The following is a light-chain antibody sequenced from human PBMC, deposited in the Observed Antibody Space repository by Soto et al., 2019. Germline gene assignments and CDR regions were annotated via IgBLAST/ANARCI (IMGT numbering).Light chain of an antibody. CDR2: DAS. V-gene: IGKV1-33*01. Sequence: DLQMTQSPSSLSASVGDRVTITCQASQDISNYLNWYQQKPGKAPKLLIYDASNLETGVPSRFRGSGSGTDFTVTISSLQPEDIATYYCQQYDNLLSITFGQGTRLEIK. CDR3: QQYDNLLSIT. J-gene: IGKJ5*01. CDR1: QDISNY.